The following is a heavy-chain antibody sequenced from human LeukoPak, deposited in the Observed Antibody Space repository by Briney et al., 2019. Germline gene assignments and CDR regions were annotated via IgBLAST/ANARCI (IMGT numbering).Heavy chain of an antibody. CDR1: GFTFSSYA. J-gene: IGHJ3*02. CDR2: ISYDGSNK. Sequence: PGRSLRLSCAASGFTFSSYAMHWVRQAPGKGLEWVAVISYDGSNKYYADSVKGRFTISRDNSKNTLYLQMNSLRAEDTAVYYCARYGASGSSYHELDIWGQGTMVTVSS. D-gene: IGHD1-26*01. V-gene: IGHV3-30-3*01. CDR3: ARYGASGSSYHELDI.